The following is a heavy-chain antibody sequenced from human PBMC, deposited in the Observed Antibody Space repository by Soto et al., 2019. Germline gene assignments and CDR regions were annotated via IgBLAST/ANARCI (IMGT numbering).Heavy chain of an antibody. CDR3: ASDRKYCSSTSCYNENYYYGMDV. J-gene: IGHJ6*02. CDR1: GFTFSSYN. Sequence: PGGSLRLSCAASGFTFSSYNMNWVRQAPGQGLEWVSSITSSSSYIYYADSVKGRFTISRDNAKNSLYLQMNSLRAEDTAVYYCASDRKYCSSTSCYNENYYYGMDVWGQGTTVTVSS. V-gene: IGHV3-21*01. D-gene: IGHD2-2*02. CDR2: ITSSSSYI.